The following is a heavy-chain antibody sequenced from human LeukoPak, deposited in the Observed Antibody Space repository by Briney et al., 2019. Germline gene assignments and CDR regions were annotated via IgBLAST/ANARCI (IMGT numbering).Heavy chain of an antibody. Sequence: PSETLSLTCTVSGDSINTKSYYWGWIRQPPGEGLGCSWSISYSGNTYYTPSLKSRVTLSIDTSKNQFSLRLSSVTAADSAVYYCARHSYGTFDYWGQGTLVTVSS. D-gene: IGHD5-18*01. V-gene: IGHV4-39*01. J-gene: IGHJ4*02. CDR2: ISYSGNT. CDR3: ARHSYGTFDY. CDR1: GDSINTKSYY.